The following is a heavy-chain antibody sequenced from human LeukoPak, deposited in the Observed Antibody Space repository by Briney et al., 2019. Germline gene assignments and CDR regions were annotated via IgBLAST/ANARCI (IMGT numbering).Heavy chain of an antibody. CDR3: ARAPAVAGPDY. V-gene: IGHV4-59*01. Sequence: PSETLSLTCTVSGGSISGSFWHWIRQPPGKGLEWMGYVFDSGTTAYNPSLKRRVTMSLDTSKSQFSLNLSSVTAADTAVYYCARAPAVAGPDYWGQGTLVTVSS. CDR1: GGSISGSF. J-gene: IGHJ4*02. CDR2: VFDSGTT. D-gene: IGHD6-19*01.